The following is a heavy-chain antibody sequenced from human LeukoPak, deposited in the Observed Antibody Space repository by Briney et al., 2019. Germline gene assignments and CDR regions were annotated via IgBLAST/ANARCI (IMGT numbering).Heavy chain of an antibody. CDR1: GGSISIFY. J-gene: IGHJ4*02. Sequence: SETLSLTCTVSGGSISIFYWSWIRQPPGKGLEWIGYIYYSGSTNYNPSLKSRVTISVDTSKNQFSLKLSSVTAADTAVYYCARGYCTNGVCSSDYFDYWGQGTLVTVSS. D-gene: IGHD2-8*01. CDR3: ARGYCTNGVCSSDYFDY. V-gene: IGHV4-59*01. CDR2: IYYSGST.